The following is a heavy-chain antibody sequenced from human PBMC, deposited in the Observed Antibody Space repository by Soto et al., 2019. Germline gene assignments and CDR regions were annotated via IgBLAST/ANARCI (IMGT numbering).Heavy chain of an antibody. Sequence: QVQLVESGGGVVQPGRSLRLSCAASGFTFSSYGMNWVRQAPGKGLEWVAVIWYDGSNKYYADSVKGRFTISRDNSKNTLYLQMNSLRAEDTAVYYCATVIAVAGDFDYWGQGTLVTVSS. V-gene: IGHV3-33*01. CDR2: IWYDGSNK. CDR3: ATVIAVAGDFDY. D-gene: IGHD6-19*01. CDR1: GFTFSSYG. J-gene: IGHJ4*02.